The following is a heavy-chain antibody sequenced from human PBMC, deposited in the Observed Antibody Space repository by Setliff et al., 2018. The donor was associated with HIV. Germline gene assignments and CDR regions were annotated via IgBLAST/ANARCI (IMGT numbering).Heavy chain of an antibody. Sequence: PSETLSLTCAVYGGSFSAYYWSWIRQPPGKGLEWIGKVNHSGSTNYSTSLKSRVTMSLDKSKNQFSLKLSSVTAADTAVYYGARGSPEWDYWGQGALVTVSS. J-gene: IGHJ4*02. D-gene: IGHD2-8*01. V-gene: IGHV4-34*01. CDR2: VNHSGST. CDR3: ARGSPEWDY. CDR1: GGSFSAYY.